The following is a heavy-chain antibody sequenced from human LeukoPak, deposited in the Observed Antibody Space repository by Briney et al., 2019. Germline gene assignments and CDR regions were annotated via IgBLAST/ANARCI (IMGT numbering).Heavy chain of an antibody. CDR2: ISGSGGST. CDR3: AKGARRSTMVLNWFDP. Sequence: PGGSLRLSCAASGFTFSSYSMNWVRQAPGKGLEWVSAISGSGGSTYYADSVKGRFTISRDNSKNTLYLQMNSLRAEDTAVYYCAKGARRSTMVLNWFDPWGQGTLVTVSS. V-gene: IGHV3-23*01. J-gene: IGHJ5*02. CDR1: GFTFSSYS. D-gene: IGHD3-10*01.